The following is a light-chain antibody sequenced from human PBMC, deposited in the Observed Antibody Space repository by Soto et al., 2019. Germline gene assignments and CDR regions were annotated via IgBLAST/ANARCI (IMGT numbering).Light chain of an antibody. CDR3: CSYAGSYTFV. V-gene: IGLV2-11*01. Sequence: QSALTQLRSVSGSPGQSVTISCTGTSSDVGGYSYVSWYQQHPGKAPKLMIYDVSKRPSAVPDRFSGSKSGNTASLTISGLQAEDEADYYCCSYAGSYTFVFGTGTKVTVL. CDR2: DVS. J-gene: IGLJ1*01. CDR1: SSDVGGYSY.